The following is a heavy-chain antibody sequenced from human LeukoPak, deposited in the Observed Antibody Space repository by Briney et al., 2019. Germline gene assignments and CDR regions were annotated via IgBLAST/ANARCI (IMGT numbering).Heavy chain of an antibody. Sequence: GGSLRLSCAASVFTLCNAGMSWVPQAPGEGVEGVWRIKSKTDGGTTDYSARVKGRFTISRDDSKNTLYLQMNSPKPEPTAVYYCTTQLVATIWKQLVINWGEGTLVTVSS. CDR3: TTQLVATIWKQLVIN. D-gene: IGHD5-12*01. CDR1: VFTLCNAG. J-gene: IGHJ4*02. CDR2: IKSKTDGGTT. V-gene: IGHV3-15*01.